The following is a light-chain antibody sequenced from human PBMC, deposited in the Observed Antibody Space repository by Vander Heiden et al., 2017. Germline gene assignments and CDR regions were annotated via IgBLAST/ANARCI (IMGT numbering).Light chain of an antibody. J-gene: IGLJ3*02. CDR3: SSYTSSSSWV. V-gene: IGLV2-14*03. CDR1: SSDVGGYNY. CDR2: DVS. Sequence: QSALTQPASVSGSPGQSITISCTGTSSDVGGYNYVSWYQQHPGKAPKLMIYDVSNRPSGVSNRFSGSKSGNTASLTISGLQAEDDADYYCSSYTSSSSWVVGGGTRMTVL.